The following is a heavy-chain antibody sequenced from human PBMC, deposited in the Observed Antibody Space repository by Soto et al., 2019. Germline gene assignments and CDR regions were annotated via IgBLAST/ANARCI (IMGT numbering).Heavy chain of an antibody. CDR2: IVVGSGNT. V-gene: IGHV1-58*02. CDR1: GFTFTSSA. J-gene: IGHJ6*03. Sequence: SVKVSCKASGFTFTSSAMQWVRQARGQRLEWIGWIVVGSGNTNYAQKFQERVTITRDTSTSTAYMELSSLRSEDTAVYYCAAPSPGITGTTLGRNYYYYMDVWGKGTTVTVSS. CDR3: AAPSPGITGTTLGRNYYYYMDV. D-gene: IGHD1-7*01.